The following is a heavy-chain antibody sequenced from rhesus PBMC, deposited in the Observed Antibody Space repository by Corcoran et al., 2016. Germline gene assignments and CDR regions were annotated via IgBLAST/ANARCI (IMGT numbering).Heavy chain of an antibody. Sequence: QVQLQESGPGLVKPSETLSLTCAVSGFSISRGYVWTWIRQPPGKGLEWMGCIDGSNRTTDITTSLNVRMPISKDTAKNQFSLKLNSVPDAGTAVYYCARGNPPDYWGQGLRVIVSS. CDR3: ARGNPPDY. CDR2: IDGSNRTT. V-gene: IGHV4-127*01. J-gene: IGHJ4*01. CDR1: GFSISRGYV.